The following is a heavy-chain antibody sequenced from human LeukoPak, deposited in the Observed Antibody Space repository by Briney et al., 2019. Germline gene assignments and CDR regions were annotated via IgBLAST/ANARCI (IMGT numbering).Heavy chain of an antibody. J-gene: IGHJ5*02. D-gene: IGHD6-19*01. Sequence: PSETLSLTCTVSGGSISNYYWSWIRQPPGKGLEWIGYIYYNGNTNYNPSLKSRVTISVDTSKNQFSLKLSSVTAADTAVYFCAREYSSGLSWFDPWGQGTLVTVS. CDR1: GGSISNYY. CDR2: IYYNGNT. CDR3: AREYSSGLSWFDP. V-gene: IGHV4-59*01.